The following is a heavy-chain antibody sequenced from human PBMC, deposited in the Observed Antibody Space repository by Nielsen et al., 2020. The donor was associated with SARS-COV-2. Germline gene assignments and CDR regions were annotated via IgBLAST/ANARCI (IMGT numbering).Heavy chain of an antibody. J-gene: IGHJ4*02. V-gene: IGHV3-23*01. D-gene: IGHD1-26*01. CDR2: ISGSGGST. CDR1: GFTFSSYA. CDR3: ARALGAYGYFDY. Sequence: GESLKISCAASGFTFSSYAMSWVRQAPGKGLEWVSAISGSGGSTYYADSVKGRFTISRDNSKNTLYLQMNSLRAEDTAVYYCARALGAYGYFDYWGQGTLVTVSS.